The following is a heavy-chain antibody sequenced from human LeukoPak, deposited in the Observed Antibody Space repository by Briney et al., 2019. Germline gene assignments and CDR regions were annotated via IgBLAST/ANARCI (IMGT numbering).Heavy chain of an antibody. Sequence: GGSLRLSCAASGFTFDDYAMHWVRQAPGKGLEWVSGISWNSGSIGYADSVKGRFTISRDNAKNSLYLQMNSLRAEDTAVYYCARSWSSGYWFPATASFDYWGQGTLVTVSS. D-gene: IGHD3-22*01. CDR2: ISWNSGSI. CDR1: GFTFDDYA. V-gene: IGHV3-9*01. CDR3: ARSWSSGYWFPATASFDY. J-gene: IGHJ4*02.